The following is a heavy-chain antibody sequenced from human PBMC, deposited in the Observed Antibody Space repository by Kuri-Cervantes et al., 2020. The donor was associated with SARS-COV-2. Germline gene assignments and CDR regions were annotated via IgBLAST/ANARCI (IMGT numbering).Heavy chain of an antibody. J-gene: IGHJ4*02. Sequence: GESLKISCAASGFTFSSYGMHWVRQAPGKGLEWVAFIRYDGSNKYYADSVKGRFTISRDNSKNTLYLQMNSLRAEDTAVYYCARGGMADYWGQGTLVTVSS. CDR3: ARGGMADY. D-gene: IGHD6-13*01. CDR2: IRYDGSNK. V-gene: IGHV3-30*02. CDR1: GFTFSSYG.